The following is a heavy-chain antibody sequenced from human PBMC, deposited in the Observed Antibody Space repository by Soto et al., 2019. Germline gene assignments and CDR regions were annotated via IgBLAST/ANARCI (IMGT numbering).Heavy chain of an antibody. CDR2: IIPIFGTA. CDR3: AGLIVGATYDAFDI. CDR1: GGTFSSYA. D-gene: IGHD1-26*01. J-gene: IGHJ3*02. Sequence: GASVKVSCKASGGTFSSYAISWVRQAPGQGLEWMGGIIPIFGTANYAQKFQGRVTITADESASTAYMELSSLRSEDTAVYYCAGLIVGATYDAFDIWGQGTMVTVSS. V-gene: IGHV1-69*13.